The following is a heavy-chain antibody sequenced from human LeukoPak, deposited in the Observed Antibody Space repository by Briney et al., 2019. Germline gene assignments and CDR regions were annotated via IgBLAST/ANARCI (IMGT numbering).Heavy chain of an antibody. CDR1: GYSISSGYY. CDR2: IYHSGST. CDR3: ARGITMVRGVGDLFNY. Sequence: SETLSLTCTVSGYSISSGYYWGWIRQPPGKGLEWIGSIYHSGSTNYNPSLKSRVTISVDTSKNQFSLKLSSVTAADTAVYYCARGITMVRGVGDLFNYWGQGTLVTVSS. D-gene: IGHD3-10*01. V-gene: IGHV4-38-2*02. J-gene: IGHJ4*02.